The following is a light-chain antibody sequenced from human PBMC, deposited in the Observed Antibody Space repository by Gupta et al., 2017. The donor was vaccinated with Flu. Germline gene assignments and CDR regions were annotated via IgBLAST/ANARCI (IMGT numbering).Light chain of an antibody. CDR1: QSISSY. CDR2: AAS. Sequence: DIQMTQSPSSLSASVGDRVTITCRASQSISSYLNWYQQKPGKAPKLLIYAASSVQSGVPSRFSGSGSVTDFTLTISILQPEDIATHYCQQRDSTLYTFGQGTKLEIK. CDR3: QQRDSTLYT. J-gene: IGKJ2*01. V-gene: IGKV1-39*01.